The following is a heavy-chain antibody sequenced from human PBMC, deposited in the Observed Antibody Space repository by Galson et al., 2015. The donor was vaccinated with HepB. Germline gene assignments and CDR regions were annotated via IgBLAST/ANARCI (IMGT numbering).Heavy chain of an antibody. CDR2: IKSKTDGGTT. V-gene: IGHV3-15*01. D-gene: IGHD2-2*02. CDR3: TTSPSGYCSSTSCYTVIPYYYGMDV. J-gene: IGHJ6*02. Sequence: SLRLSCAASGFTFSNAWMSWVRQAPGKGLEWVGRIKSKTDGGTTDYAAPVKGRFTISRDDSKNTLYLQMNSLKTEDTAVYYCTTSPSGYCSSTSCYTVIPYYYGMDVWGQGTTVTVSS. CDR1: GFTFSNAW.